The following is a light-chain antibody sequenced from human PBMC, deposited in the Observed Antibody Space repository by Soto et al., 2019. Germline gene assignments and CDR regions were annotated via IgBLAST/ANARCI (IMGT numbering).Light chain of an antibody. V-gene: IGLV2-8*01. CDR3: SSYAGRNNFYL. Sequence: QSVLTQPPSASGSPGQSVAISCTGTSSDVGGYNYVSWYQQHPGKAPKLMIYEVSKRPSGVPDRFSGSKSGNTASLTVSGLQAEDEADYYCSSYAGRNNFYLFGHGTKVT. J-gene: IGLJ1*01. CDR2: EVS. CDR1: SSDVGGYNY.